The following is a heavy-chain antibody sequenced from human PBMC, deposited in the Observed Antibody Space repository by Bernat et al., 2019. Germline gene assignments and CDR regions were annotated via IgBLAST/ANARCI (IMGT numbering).Heavy chain of an antibody. CDR1: GGSISSSSYY. J-gene: IGHJ4*02. V-gene: IGHV4-39*01. CDR3: ARLALHSSGWSRVPDY. CDR2: IYYSGST. Sequence: QLQLQESGPGLVKPSETLSLTCTVSGGSISSSSYYWGWIRQPPGKGLEWIGSIYYSGSTYYNPSLKSRVTISVDTSKNQFSLKLSSVTAADTAVYYCARLALHSSGWSRVPDYWGQGTLVTVSS. D-gene: IGHD6-19*01.